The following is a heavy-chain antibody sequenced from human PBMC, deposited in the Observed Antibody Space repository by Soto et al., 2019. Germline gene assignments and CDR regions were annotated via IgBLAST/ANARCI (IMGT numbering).Heavy chain of an antibody. CDR2: IYSGGTT. Sequence: PGGSLRLSCAASGFTVTNNYMSWVRQAPGKGLEWVSVIYSGGTTDYADSVKGRFTISRDNSRNTLYLQMTSVRGDDTAVYYCTRDRSSGWSEYWGQGTLVTVSS. CDR3: TRDRSSGWSEY. CDR1: GFTVTNNY. V-gene: IGHV3-66*01. D-gene: IGHD6-19*01. J-gene: IGHJ4*02.